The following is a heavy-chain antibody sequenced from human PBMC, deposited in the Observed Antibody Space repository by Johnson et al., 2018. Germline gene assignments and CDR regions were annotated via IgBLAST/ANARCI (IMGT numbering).Heavy chain of an antibody. D-gene: IGHD1-26*01. V-gene: IGHV3-30*03. CDR3: AGDSRSSGSFVDY. CDR1: GFTFSSYG. CDR2: ISYDGSNK. J-gene: IGHJ4*02. Sequence: VQLGETGGGVVQPGRSLRLSCAASGFTFSSYGMHWVRQAPGQGLAWVAVISYDGSNKYYADSEKGRFTISRENSKNALYLQMNSLRAEDTAVYYCAGDSRSSGSFVDYWGQVTLVTVSS.